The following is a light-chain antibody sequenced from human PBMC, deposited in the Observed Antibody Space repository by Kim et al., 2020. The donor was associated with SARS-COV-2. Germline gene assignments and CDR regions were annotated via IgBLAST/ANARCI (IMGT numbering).Light chain of an antibody. Sequence: GQSITISCTGTRSDVGGYNYVSWYQQHPGKAPKLMIYDVSNRPSGVSNRFSGSKSGNTASLTISGLQAEDEADYYCSSYTSSSTVVFGGGTKVTVL. J-gene: IGLJ2*01. CDR3: SSYTSSSTVV. V-gene: IGLV2-14*03. CDR2: DVS. CDR1: RSDVGGYNY.